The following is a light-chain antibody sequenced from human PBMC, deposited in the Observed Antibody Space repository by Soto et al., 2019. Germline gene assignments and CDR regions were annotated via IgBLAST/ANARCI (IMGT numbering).Light chain of an antibody. CDR1: QSVSSSY. Sequence: VMTQSPATLSLSPGESATLSCRDSQSVSSSYLAWYQQKPGQAPRLLIYDAYNRATGIPARFSGSGSGTDFTLTISSLEPEDFAVYYCQQRSNWPPWTCGQGTKVDIK. CDR3: QQRSNWPPWT. CDR2: DAY. J-gene: IGKJ1*01. V-gene: IGKV3D-20*02.